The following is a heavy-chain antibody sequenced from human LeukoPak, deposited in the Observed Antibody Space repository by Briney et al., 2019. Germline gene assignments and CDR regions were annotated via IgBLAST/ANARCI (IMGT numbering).Heavy chain of an antibody. V-gene: IGHV3-30*18. CDR1: GFIFSNSA. D-gene: IGHD6-19*01. CDR3: AKDIEEWLVKGGGCFDY. J-gene: IGHJ4*02. Sequence: GSLRLSCAASGFIFSNSAMHWVRQAPGKGLEWVAVISYDGGNKYYADSVKGRFTISRDNSKNTLYLQMNSLRAEDTAVYYCAKDIEEWLVKGGGCFDYWGQGTLVTVSS. CDR2: ISYDGGNK.